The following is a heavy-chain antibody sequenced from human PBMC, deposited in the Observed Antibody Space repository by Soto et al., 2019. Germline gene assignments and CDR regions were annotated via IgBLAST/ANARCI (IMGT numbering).Heavy chain of an antibody. CDR1: GYTFTGYY. J-gene: IGHJ3*02. D-gene: IGHD3-22*01. CDR3: ARAPPYDSSGHDAFDI. V-gene: IGHV1-2*04. Sequence: ASVKVSCKASGYTFTGYYMHWVRQAPGRGLEWMGWINPNSGGTNYAQKFQGWVTMTRDTSISTAYMELSRLRSDDTAVYYCARAPPYDSSGHDAFDIWGQGTMVTVS. CDR2: INPNSGGT.